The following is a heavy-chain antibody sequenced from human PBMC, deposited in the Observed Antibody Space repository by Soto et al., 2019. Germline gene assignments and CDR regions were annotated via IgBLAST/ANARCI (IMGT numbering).Heavy chain of an antibody. V-gene: IGHV1-46*01. Sequence: GASVKVSCKASGYTFTSYYMHWLRQAPGQGLEWMGIINPSGGSTSYAQKFQGRVTMTRDTSTSTVYMELSSLRSEDTAVYYCARVGNWNYLWYYYYGMDVWGQGTTVTVSS. D-gene: IGHD1-7*01. CDR1: GYTFTSYY. J-gene: IGHJ6*02. CDR2: INPSGGST. CDR3: ARVGNWNYLWYYYYGMDV.